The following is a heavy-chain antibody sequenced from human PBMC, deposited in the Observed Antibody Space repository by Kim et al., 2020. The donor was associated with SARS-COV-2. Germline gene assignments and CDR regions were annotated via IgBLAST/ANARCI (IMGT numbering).Heavy chain of an antibody. Sequence: GGSLRLSCAASGFTVRSSYMSWFRQAPGKRLEWVSLIYSGGSTYYADSVKGRFTISTDNTKNMLYLQTNSLRAEDTAVYYCARDLGRVGYCSTTSCRIKYYYDGMDVWGQGTTVIVSS. CDR3: ARDLGRVGYCSTTSCRIKYYYDGMDV. CDR2: IYSGGST. J-gene: IGHJ6*02. D-gene: IGHD2-2*03. V-gene: IGHV3-53*01. CDR1: GFTVRSSY.